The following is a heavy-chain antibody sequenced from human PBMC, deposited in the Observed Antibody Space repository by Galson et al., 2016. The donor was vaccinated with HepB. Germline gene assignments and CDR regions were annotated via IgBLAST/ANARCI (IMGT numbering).Heavy chain of an antibody. V-gene: IGHV3-13*04. Sequence: SLRLSCAASGFTFSKYDMHWVRQVRGKGLEWVSTIHTAGDTYYRGSMKGRFTISRENAKKSLYLQMNSLRAGDTTVYYCARGDDYYSGMDVWGQGTTVTVSS. CDR3: ARGDDYYSGMDV. CDR1: GFTFSKYD. CDR2: IHTAGDT. J-gene: IGHJ6*02.